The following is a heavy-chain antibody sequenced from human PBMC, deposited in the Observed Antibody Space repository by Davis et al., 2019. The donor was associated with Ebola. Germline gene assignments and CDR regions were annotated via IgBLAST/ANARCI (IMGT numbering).Heavy chain of an antibody. J-gene: IGHJ4*02. D-gene: IGHD6-19*01. CDR2: IYSGGST. Sequence: GESLKISCAASGFTVSSNYMSWVRQAPGKGLEWVSVIYSGGSTYYADSVKGRFTISRDNSKNTLYLQMSSLRAEDTAVYYCAGRYSSGWYAQFDCWGQGTLVTVSS. CDR1: GFTVSSNY. CDR3: AGRYSSGWYAQFDC. V-gene: IGHV3-66*02.